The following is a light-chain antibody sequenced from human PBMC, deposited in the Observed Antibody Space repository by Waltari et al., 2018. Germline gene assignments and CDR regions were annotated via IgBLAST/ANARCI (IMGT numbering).Light chain of an antibody. CDR3: SSYASSK. CDR2: DVA. J-gene: IGLJ2*01. V-gene: IGLV2-14*01. Sequence: QSALTQPASVSGSPGQTITISCTGTSSDIGGHNYVSWYQQHPGKAPKLMIYDVARRPSGVSKRFSGSKSGTTASLTISGLQAEDDAIYYCSSYASSKFGGGTKLTVL. CDR1: SSDIGGHNY.